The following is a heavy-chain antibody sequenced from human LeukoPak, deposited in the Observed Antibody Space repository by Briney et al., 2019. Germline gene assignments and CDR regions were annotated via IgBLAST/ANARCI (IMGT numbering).Heavy chain of an antibody. CDR3: ARVEVRGVITVYAFDI. D-gene: IGHD3-10*01. V-gene: IGHV3-53*01. J-gene: IGHJ3*02. Sequence: GGSLRLSCAASGFTVSSNYMSWVRQAPGKGLEWVSVIYSGGSTYYADSVKGRFTISRDNSKNTLHLQMNSLRAEDTAVYYCARVEVRGVITVYAFDIWGQGTMVTVSS. CDR1: GFTVSSNY. CDR2: IYSGGST.